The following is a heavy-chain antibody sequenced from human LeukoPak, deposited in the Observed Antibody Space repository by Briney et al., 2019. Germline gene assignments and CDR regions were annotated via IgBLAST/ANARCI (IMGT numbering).Heavy chain of an antibody. CDR3: AHRGWRGFYFDY. D-gene: IGHD6-19*01. Sequence: SGPTLVNPTQTLTLTSTFSGFSLSTSGVGVSWIRQPPGKALEWLALIYWDDDKRYSPSLKSRLTITKDTSKNQEVLTMTNMDPVDTATYYCAHRGWRGFYFDYWGQGTLVTVFS. CDR1: GFSLSTSGVG. CDR2: IYWDDDK. J-gene: IGHJ4*02. V-gene: IGHV2-5*02.